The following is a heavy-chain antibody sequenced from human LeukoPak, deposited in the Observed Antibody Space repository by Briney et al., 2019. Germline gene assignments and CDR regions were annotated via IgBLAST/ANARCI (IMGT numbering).Heavy chain of an antibody. CDR3: AKATSIAAAGTCNDY. D-gene: IGHD6-13*01. CDR1: GFTFSSYA. V-gene: IGHV3-30*04. Sequence: GGSLRLSCAASGFTFSSYAMHWVRQAPGKGLEWVAVISYDGSNKYYADSVKGRFTISRDNSKNTLYLQMNSLRAEDTAVYYCAKATSIAAAGTCNDYWGQGTLVTVSS. J-gene: IGHJ4*02. CDR2: ISYDGSNK.